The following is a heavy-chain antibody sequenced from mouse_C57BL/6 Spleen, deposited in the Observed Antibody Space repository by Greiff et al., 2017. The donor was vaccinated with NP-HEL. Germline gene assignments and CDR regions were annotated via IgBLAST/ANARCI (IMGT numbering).Heavy chain of an antibody. D-gene: IGHD4-1*01. CDR3: ARCELGAMDY. J-gene: IGHJ4*01. Sequence: EVQLQQSGPELVKPGASVKIPCKASGYTFTDYNMDWVKQSHGKSLEWIGDINPNNGGTIYNQKFKGKATLTVDKSSSTAYMELRSLTSEDTAVYYCARCELGAMDYWGQGTSVTVSS. CDR1: GYTFTDYN. V-gene: IGHV1-18*01. CDR2: INPNNGGT.